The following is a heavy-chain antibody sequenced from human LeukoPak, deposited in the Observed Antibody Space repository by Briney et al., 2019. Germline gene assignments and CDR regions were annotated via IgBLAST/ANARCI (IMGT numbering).Heavy chain of an antibody. CDR1: GLTFRTTW. D-gene: IGHD1-7*01. CDR3: ATARNFRFEY. Sequence: GGSLRLSCATSGLTFRTTWMHRVRQAPGKGLMWVSRMNGEGTTIDYADSVKGRFTVSRDYAKNTLFLQMNNLRTEDTALYFCATARNFRFEYWGQGSLVIVSA. V-gene: IGHV3-74*01. J-gene: IGHJ4*02. CDR2: MNGEGTTI.